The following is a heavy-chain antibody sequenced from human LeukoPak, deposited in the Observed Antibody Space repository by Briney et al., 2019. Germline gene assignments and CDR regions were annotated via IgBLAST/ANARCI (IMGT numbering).Heavy chain of an antibody. CDR2: ISRTGSHT. Sequence: PGGSLRLSCAASGFTFSDYYMSWSRQAPGKGLEWLSYISRTGSHTPYADSVKGRFTVSRDNAKNSLSLELNSLRVDDTAIYYCARVGSTAEAGTPDYWGQGTLVTASS. D-gene: IGHD6-13*01. CDR1: GFTFSDYY. V-gene: IGHV3-11*06. J-gene: IGHJ4*02. CDR3: ARVGSTAEAGTPDY.